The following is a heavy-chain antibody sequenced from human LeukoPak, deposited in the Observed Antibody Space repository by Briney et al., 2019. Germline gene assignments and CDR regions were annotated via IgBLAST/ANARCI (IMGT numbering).Heavy chain of an antibody. D-gene: IGHD6-19*01. V-gene: IGHV3-30-3*01. CDR1: GLTFSSYA. CDR2: ISYDGSNK. Sequence: GRSLRLTCAACGLTFSSYAMHWLRQAACKGLEWVAIISYDGSNKYYADSVKGRFTISRDNSKNMLYLQMNSLRAEDTAVYYCARDRIAVAGIFDYWGQGTLVTVSS. J-gene: IGHJ4*02. CDR3: ARDRIAVAGIFDY.